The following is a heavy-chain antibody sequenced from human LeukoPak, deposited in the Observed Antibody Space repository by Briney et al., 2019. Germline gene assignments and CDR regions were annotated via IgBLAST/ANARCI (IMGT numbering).Heavy chain of an antibody. J-gene: IGHJ4*02. CDR2: IKEDGSQI. V-gene: IGHV3-7*01. CDR1: GFTFSKYW. Sequence: GGSLRLSGVGSGFTFSKYWWNWFRQAPGKGLEWVANIKEDGSQIYYVDSVRGRFTISRDNAKNSVYLQMNSLRAEDTAVYYCAGSSGWLFDYWGQGSLVAVSS. CDR3: AGSSGWLFDY. D-gene: IGHD6-19*01.